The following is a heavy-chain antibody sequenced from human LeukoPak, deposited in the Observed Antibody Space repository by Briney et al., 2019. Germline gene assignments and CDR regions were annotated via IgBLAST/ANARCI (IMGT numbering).Heavy chain of an antibody. CDR1: GFTFSSYA. Sequence: GGSLRLSCAASGFTFSSYAMTWVRQAPGKGLEWVSTVVGGGATFYADSVKGRFTISRDNSKNTLYLQMNSLRAEDTAVYYCAKYVSAGGPPYALAVWGQGTTVTVSS. J-gene: IGHJ6*02. D-gene: IGHD2/OR15-2a*01. CDR3: AKYVSAGGPPYALAV. CDR2: VVGGGAT. V-gene: IGHV3-23*01.